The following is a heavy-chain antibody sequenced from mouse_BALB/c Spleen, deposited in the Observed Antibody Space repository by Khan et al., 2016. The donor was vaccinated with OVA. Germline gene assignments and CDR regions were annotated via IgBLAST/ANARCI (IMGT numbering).Heavy chain of an antibody. CDR1: GFTFTSFG. CDR2: ISGDSSTV. CDR3: ARSYFYGYYFDQ. J-gene: IGHJ2*01. D-gene: IGHD1-1*01. Sequence: EVELVESGGGLVQPGGSRKLSCVASGFTFTSFGMHWVRQAPEKGLEWVAYISGDSSTVYYTDTVKGRFTISRDNPKNTLFLRMTSLRSEDMAIYYCARSYFYGYYFDQWGQGTTLTVSS. V-gene: IGHV5-17*02.